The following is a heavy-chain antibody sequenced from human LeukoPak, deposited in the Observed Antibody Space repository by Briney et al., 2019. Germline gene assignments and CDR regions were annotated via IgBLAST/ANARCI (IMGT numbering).Heavy chain of an antibody. Sequence: ASVKVSCRASGYTFTGYYMHWVRQAPGQGLEWMGWINPNSGGTNYAQKFQGRVTMTRDTSISSAYMELSRLRSDDTAVYYCARGWQQWLVRGDFDYWGKGTLVTVSS. CDR1: GYTFTGYY. V-gene: IGHV1-2*02. D-gene: IGHD6-19*01. CDR3: ARGWQQWLVRGDFDY. J-gene: IGHJ4*02. CDR2: INPNSGGT.